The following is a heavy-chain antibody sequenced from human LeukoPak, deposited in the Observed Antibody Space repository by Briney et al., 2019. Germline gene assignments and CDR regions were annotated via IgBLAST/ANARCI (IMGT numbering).Heavy chain of an antibody. J-gene: IGHJ2*01. Sequence: GGSLRLSCAASGFTFSSYAMSWARQAPGKGLEWVSTISGSGGSTYYADSVKGRFTISRDSSKNTLYLQMNSLRAEDTAVYYCAKGLGYYDSSGYYHWYFDLWGRGTLVTVSS. V-gene: IGHV3-23*01. CDR3: AKGLGYYDSSGYYHWYFDL. CDR1: GFTFSSYA. CDR2: ISGSGGST. D-gene: IGHD3-22*01.